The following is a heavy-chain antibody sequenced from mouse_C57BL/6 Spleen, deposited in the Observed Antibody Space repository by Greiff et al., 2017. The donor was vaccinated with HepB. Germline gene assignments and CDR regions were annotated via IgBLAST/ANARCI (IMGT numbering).Heavy chain of an antibody. J-gene: IGHJ4*01. V-gene: IGHV14-4*01. CDR2: IDPENGDT. CDR3: TTGNYDAMDY. Sequence: VQLKESGAELVRPGASVKLSCTASGFNIKDDYMHWVKQRPEPGLEWIGWIDPENGDTEYASQFQGKATITADTSSNTAYLQLSSLTSEDTAVYYFTTGNYDAMDYWVQGASVTVSS. CDR1: GFNIKDDY. D-gene: IGHD2-1*01.